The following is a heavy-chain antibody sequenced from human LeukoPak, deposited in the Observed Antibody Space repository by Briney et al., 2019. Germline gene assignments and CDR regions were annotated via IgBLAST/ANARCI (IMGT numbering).Heavy chain of an antibody. D-gene: IGHD5-24*01. CDR1: GFTFSSYA. CDR3: ARSRWLQSGAPFDY. CDR2: ISYDGSNK. Sequence: GGSLRLSCAASGFTFSSYAMHWVRQAPSKGLEWVAVISYDGSNKYYADSVKGRFTISRDNSKNTLYLQMNSLRAEDTAVYYCARSRWLQSGAPFDYWGQGTLVTVSS. V-gene: IGHV3-30*04. J-gene: IGHJ4*02.